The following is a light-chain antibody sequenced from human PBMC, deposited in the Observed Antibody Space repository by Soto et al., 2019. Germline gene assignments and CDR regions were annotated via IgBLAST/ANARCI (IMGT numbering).Light chain of an antibody. J-gene: IGLJ1*01. Sequence: QSVLTQPPSVSGAPGQRVTISCTGSSSNIGARYDVHWYQQLPGTAPKLLIYGNNNRPSGVPDRFSGSNSGTSASLAITGLQAEDEADYYCQSYDISLHNYVFGTGTKLTVL. V-gene: IGLV1-40*01. CDR1: SSNIGARYD. CDR2: GNN. CDR3: QSYDISLHNYV.